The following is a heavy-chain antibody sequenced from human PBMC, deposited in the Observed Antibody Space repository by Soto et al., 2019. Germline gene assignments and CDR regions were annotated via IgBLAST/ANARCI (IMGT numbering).Heavy chain of an antibody. CDR3: ARGSTVLPV. J-gene: IGHJ4*02. D-gene: IGHD3-16*01. CDR1: GGSFSGYY. Sequence: QVQLKQWGAGLVKPSETLSLTCGVSGGSFSGYYWTWIRQPPGKGLEWLGEINRGGSANYNPSLRSRVTLSVDTSRYPFSLEMNSMTAADTAVYFCARGSTVLPVWGAGILVTVSS. CDR2: INRGGSA. V-gene: IGHV4-34*01.